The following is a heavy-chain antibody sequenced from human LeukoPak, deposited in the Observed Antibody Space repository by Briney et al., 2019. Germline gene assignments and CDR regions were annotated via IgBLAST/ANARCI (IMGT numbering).Heavy chain of an antibody. CDR1: GFTFSSYA. D-gene: IGHD5/OR15-5a*01. Sequence: GGSLRLSCAASGFTFSSYAMSWVRQAPGKGLKWVSAISGSGGGTYYADSVKGRFTISRDNSKNTLYLQMNSLRAEDTAVYYCAKDNKGVSPTWFDPWGQGTLVTVSS. CDR3: AKDNKGVSPTWFDP. CDR2: ISGSGGGT. J-gene: IGHJ5*02. V-gene: IGHV3-23*01.